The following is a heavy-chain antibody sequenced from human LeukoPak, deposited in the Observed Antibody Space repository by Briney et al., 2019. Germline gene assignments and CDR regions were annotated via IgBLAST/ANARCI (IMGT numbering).Heavy chain of an antibody. CDR3: ARGASTAAGFDY. CDR1: GGSISSGGYS. CDR2: IYHSGST. J-gene: IGHJ4*02. V-gene: IGHV4-30-2*01. D-gene: IGHD6-13*01. Sequence: PSQTLSLTCAVSGGSISSGGYSWSWIRRPPGKGLEWIGYIYHSGSTYYNPSLKSRVTISVDRSKNQFSLKLSSVTAADTAVYYCARGASTAAGFDYWGQGTLVTVSS.